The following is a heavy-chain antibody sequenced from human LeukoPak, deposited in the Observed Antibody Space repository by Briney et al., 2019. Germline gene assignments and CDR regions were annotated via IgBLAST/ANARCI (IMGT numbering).Heavy chain of an antibody. J-gene: IGHJ4*02. Sequence: SETLSLICSVSGVPISSYYWRWIRQPPGKGLEWIGYIYYSGSTNYIPSLESRLTISVDTSKNQFSLQLGSVTAADPAVYYCARDNWGWGYFDYWGQGTLVTVSS. CDR1: GVPISSYY. V-gene: IGHV4-59*01. D-gene: IGHD7-27*01. CDR3: ARDNWGWGYFDY. CDR2: IYYSGST.